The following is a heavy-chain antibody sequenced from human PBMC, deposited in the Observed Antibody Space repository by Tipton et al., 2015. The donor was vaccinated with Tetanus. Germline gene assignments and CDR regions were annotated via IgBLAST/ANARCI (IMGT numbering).Heavy chain of an antibody. J-gene: IGHJ4*02. CDR2: IYSSGST. V-gene: IGHV4-38-2*02. D-gene: IGHD1-26*01. CDR3: ARDQARGARGWNYFDY. Sequence: TLSLTCTVSGYSISSGYYWGWIRQSPGKGLEWIGDIYSSGSTYSDPSLKGRVTISVDTSKNQFSLRLNSVTAADTAVYYCARDQARGARGWNYFDYWGLGTLVTVSS. CDR1: GYSISSGYY.